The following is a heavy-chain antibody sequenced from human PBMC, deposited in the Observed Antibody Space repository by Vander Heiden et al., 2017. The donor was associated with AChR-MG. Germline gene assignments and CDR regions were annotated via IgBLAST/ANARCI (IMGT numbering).Heavy chain of an antibody. V-gene: IGHV4-39*01. CDR3: ATYYYGMDV. CDR2: IYYRGST. CDR1: GGSISSSSYY. Sequence: QLPLQESGPGLVKPSETLSLTCTVSGGSISSSSYYWGWIRQPPGKGLEWIGSIYYRGSTDDNPSLKSRVTISGDTSKNRLSMKMSSVTAADTAVYDCATYYYGMDVWGQGTTVTVSS. J-gene: IGHJ6*02.